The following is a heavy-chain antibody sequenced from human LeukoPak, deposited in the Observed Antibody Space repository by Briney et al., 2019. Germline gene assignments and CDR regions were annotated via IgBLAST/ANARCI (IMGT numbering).Heavy chain of an antibody. CDR2: ISSSSSYI. CDR1: GFTFSSYS. J-gene: IGHJ6*03. V-gene: IGHV3-21*01. D-gene: IGHD2-8*01. CDR3: ARYPVLMVYAAYYYMDV. Sequence: PGGSLRLSCAASGFTFSSYSMNWVRQAPGKGLEWVSSISSSSSYIYYADSVKGRFTISRDNAKNSLYLQMNSLRAEDTAVYYCARYPVLMVYAAYYYMDVWGKGTTVTVSS.